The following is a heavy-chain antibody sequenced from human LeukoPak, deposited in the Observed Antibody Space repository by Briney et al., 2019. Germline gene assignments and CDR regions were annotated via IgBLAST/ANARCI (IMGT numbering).Heavy chain of an antibody. D-gene: IGHD4-17*01. V-gene: IGHV1-2*02. J-gene: IGHJ4*02. CDR3: ARGDSPDYGDYQHLDY. CDR1: GYTFTGYY. CDR2: INPNSGDT. Sequence: GASVKVSCKASGYTFTGYYIHWVRQAPGQGLEWMGWINPNSGDTNYAQKFQGRVTMTRDTSISTAYMELSSLRSDDMAVYYCARGDSPDYGDYQHLDYWGQGTLATVSS.